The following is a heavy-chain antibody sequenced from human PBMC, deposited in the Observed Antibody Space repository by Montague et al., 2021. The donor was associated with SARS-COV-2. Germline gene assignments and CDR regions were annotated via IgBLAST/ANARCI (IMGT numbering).Heavy chain of an antibody. D-gene: IGHD3/OR15-3a*01. V-gene: IGHV3-7*01. CDR1: GFTSGDYQ. CDR2: INQDETAK. Sequence: SLRLSCAASGFTSGDYQMTWVRQAPGKGLQWVAIINQDETAKTYADSVKGRFTISRDNAENSLILQMNSLKDEDTAVYYCARSPRGSGTGWLDYWGQGTLVTVSS. J-gene: IGHJ4*02. CDR3: ARSPRGSGTGWLDY.